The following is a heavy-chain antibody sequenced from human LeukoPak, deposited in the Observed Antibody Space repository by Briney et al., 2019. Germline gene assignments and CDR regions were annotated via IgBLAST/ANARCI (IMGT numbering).Heavy chain of an antibody. J-gene: IGHJ4*02. V-gene: IGHV4-34*01. D-gene: IGHD6-19*01. CDR3: ARVSVRRQWQMGDY. CDR1: GGSFSGYY. CDR2: INHSGST. Sequence: SETLSLTCAVYGGSFSGYYWSWIRQPPGKGLECIGEINHSGSTNYNPSLKSRVTISVDTSKNQFSLKLSPVTAADTAVYYCARVSVRRQWQMGDYWRQGTLVTVSS.